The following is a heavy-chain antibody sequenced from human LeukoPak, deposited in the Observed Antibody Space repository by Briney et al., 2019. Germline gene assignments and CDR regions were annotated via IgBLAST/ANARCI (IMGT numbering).Heavy chain of an antibody. J-gene: IGHJ4*02. CDR3: ARWAGNDFWSGYNYFDY. CDR2: IKQDGSEK. Sequence: GGSLRLSCAASGFTFSSYWMSWVRQAPGKGLEWVANIKQDGSEKYYVDSVKGRFTISRDNAKNSLYLQMNSLRAEDTAVYYCARWAGNDFWSGYNYFDYWGQGTLVTVSS. CDR1: GFTFSSYW. V-gene: IGHV3-7*01. D-gene: IGHD3-3*01.